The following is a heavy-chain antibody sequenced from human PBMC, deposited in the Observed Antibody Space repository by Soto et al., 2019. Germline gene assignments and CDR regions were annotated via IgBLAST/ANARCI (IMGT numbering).Heavy chain of an antibody. CDR1: GYHFTRYY. V-gene: IGHV1-46*03. J-gene: IGHJ4*02. Sequence: QVQLVQSGAEVKKPGASVKVSRKTSGYHFTRYYIHWVRQAPGKGLEWMGIINPTGGRATYAQKFQGRVSMTRDTSTTTVYMELTGLKSEDTAVYFCSRDRCSSTSCYPDYWGQGTLVTVSS. CDR2: INPTGGRA. CDR3: SRDRCSSTSCYPDY. D-gene: IGHD2-2*01.